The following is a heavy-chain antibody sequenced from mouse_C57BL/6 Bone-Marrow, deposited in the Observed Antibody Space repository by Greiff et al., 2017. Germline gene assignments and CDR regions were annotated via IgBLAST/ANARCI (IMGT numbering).Heavy chain of an antibody. J-gene: IGHJ1*03. V-gene: IGHV1-7*01. CDR3: ARVPLPTVVATDWYFDV. CDR2: INTSSGYT. CDR1: GYTFTSYW. Sequence: VHLVESGAELAKPGASVKLSCKASGYTFTSYWMHWVKQRPGQGLEWIGYINTSSGYTKYNQKFKDKATLTADKSSRAAYMQLSSLTYEDSAVYYCARVPLPTVVATDWYFDVWGTGTTVTVSS. D-gene: IGHD1-1*01.